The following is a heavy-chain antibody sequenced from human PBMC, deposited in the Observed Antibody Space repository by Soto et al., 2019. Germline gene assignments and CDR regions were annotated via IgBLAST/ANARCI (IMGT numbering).Heavy chain of an antibody. CDR2: IQSNQVT. V-gene: IGHV3-23*01. J-gene: IGHJ6*02. CDR1: GFTFSSYA. D-gene: IGHD3-16*01. Sequence: PGGSLRLSCQASGFTFSSYAMSWVRQAPGKGLEWVSLIQSNQVTYYADSVKGRFTVSRDNSKNTVYLQMDSLRVEDTALYYCAKGITDTGGYYYYSMDVWGQGTAVTVSS. CDR3: AKGITDTGGYYYYSMDV.